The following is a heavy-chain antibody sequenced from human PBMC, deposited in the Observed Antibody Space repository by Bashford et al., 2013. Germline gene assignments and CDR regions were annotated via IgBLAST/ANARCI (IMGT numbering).Heavy chain of an antibody. V-gene: IGHV1-69*13. CDR2: IIPIFGTA. D-gene: IGHD1-1*01. Sequence: SVKVSCKASGGTFSSYAISWVRQAPGQGLEWMGGIIPIFGTANYAQKFQGRVTITADESTSTAYMELSSLRSEDTAVYYCARHSPVRRFTTGTTYHYYYYYGMDVWGRRDHGRPSP. J-gene: IGHJ6*02. CDR3: ARHSPVRRFTTGTTYHYYYYYGMDV. CDR1: GGTFSSYA.